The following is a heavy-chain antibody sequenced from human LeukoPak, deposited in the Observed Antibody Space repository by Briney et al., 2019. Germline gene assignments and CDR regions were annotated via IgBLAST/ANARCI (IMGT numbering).Heavy chain of an antibody. Sequence: GASLTLSCAASGFTFTNYAMASVRQAPGKGLEWGSGISASGDNPYYADSVKGRFTISRDNSKNTLYLQMNSLRADDTAVYYCAKEGTLTTPRFDYWGQGTLVTVSS. V-gene: IGHV3-23*01. CDR3: AKEGTLTTPRFDY. J-gene: IGHJ4*02. CDR1: GFTFTNYA. D-gene: IGHD4-17*01. CDR2: ISASGDNP.